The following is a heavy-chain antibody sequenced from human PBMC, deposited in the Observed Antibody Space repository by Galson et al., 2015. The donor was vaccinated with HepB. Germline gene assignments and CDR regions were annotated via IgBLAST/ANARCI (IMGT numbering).Heavy chain of an antibody. CDR1: GGSISGYY. CDR3: AKNNGNYYGPFDP. D-gene: IGHD1-26*01. Sequence: SETLSLTCTVSGGSISGYYWTWIRQPAGKGMEWIGRIYNNGDIKYNPSLKSRVTMAVDTSTNQISLKLRSVTAADTVVYYCAKNNGNYYGPFDPWGQGTLVTVSS. J-gene: IGHJ5*02. CDR2: IYNNGDI. V-gene: IGHV4-4*07.